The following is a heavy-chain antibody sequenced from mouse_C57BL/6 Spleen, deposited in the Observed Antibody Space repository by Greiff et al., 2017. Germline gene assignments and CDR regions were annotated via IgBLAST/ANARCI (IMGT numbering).Heavy chain of an antibody. Sequence: EVQRVESGEGLVKPGGSLKLSCAASGFTFSSYAMSWVRQTPEKRLEWVAYISSGGDYIYYADTVKGRFTISRDNARNTLYLQMSSLKSEDTAMYYCTREGITTVGGYFDYWGQGTTLTVSS. J-gene: IGHJ2*01. CDR3: TREGITTVGGYFDY. CDR2: ISSGGDYI. V-gene: IGHV5-9-1*02. D-gene: IGHD1-1*01. CDR1: GFTFSSYA.